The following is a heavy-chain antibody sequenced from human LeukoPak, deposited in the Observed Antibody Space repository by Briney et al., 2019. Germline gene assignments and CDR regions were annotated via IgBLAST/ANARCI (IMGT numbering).Heavy chain of an antibody. D-gene: IGHD2-2*01. Sequence: PAGTLRFSCAASGFTFSSYGMHWVRQAPGKGLKGVAVISYDGSNKYYADSVKGRFTISRDNSKNTLYLQMNSLRAEDTAVYYCAKAQCHCSSTSCPCHFDYWGQGTLVTVSS. CDR2: ISYDGSNK. CDR1: GFTFSSYG. V-gene: IGHV3-30*18. CDR3: AKAQCHCSSTSCPCHFDY. J-gene: IGHJ4*02.